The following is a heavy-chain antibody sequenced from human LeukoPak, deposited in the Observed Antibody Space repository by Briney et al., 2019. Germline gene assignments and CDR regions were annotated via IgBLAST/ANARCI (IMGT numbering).Heavy chain of an antibody. CDR1: GYTFTSYD. J-gene: IGHJ6*03. D-gene: IGHD3-3*01. CDR2: IIPIFGTA. CDR3: ARALGFLEWFHYYYMDV. Sequence: ASVKVSCKASGYTFTSYDINWVRQATGQGLEWMGGIIPIFGTANYAQKFQGRVTITADKSTSTAYMELSSLRSEDTAVYYCARALGFLEWFHYYYMDVWGKGTTVTVSS. V-gene: IGHV1-69*06.